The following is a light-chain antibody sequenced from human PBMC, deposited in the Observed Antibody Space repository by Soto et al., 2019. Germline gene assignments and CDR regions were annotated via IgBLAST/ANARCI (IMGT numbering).Light chain of an antibody. J-gene: IGLJ1*01. CDR1: SSDVGGYNY. V-gene: IGLV2-14*01. CDR3: GSYTSSSTWV. Sequence: QSALTQPASVSGSPGQSITISCTGTSSDVGGYNYVSWYQQHPGKAPKLMTYDVSNRPSGVSNRFSGSKSGNTASLTISGLQAEDEADYYCGSYTSSSTWVFGTGTKVTVL. CDR2: DVS.